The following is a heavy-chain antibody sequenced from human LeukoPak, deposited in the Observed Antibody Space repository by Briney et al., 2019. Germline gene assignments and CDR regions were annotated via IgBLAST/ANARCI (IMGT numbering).Heavy chain of an antibody. D-gene: IGHD6-19*01. Sequence: SQTLSLTCAISGDSVSSNSAAWNWIRQSPSRDLEWLGRTYYRSKWYNDYAVSVKSRITINPDTSKNQFSLQLNSVTPEDTAVYYCARDEATGYSSGWYRYFQHWGQGTLVTVSS. CDR2: TYYRSKWYN. V-gene: IGHV6-1*01. CDR1: GDSVSSNSAA. J-gene: IGHJ1*01. CDR3: ARDEATGYSSGWYRYFQH.